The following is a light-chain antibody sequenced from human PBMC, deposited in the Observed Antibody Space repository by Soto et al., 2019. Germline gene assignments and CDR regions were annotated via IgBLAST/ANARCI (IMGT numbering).Light chain of an antibody. CDR2: GPS. CDR3: QQYNNWPPWT. CDR1: QSISTN. V-gene: IGKV3-15*01. Sequence: EIVLTQSPATLSVSPGARATLSCRASQSISTNLAWYQQKPGQAPRLLIYGPSTRAPGIPARFSGSGSGTEFTRTISSLQSEDFAIYYCQQYNNWPPWTFGQGTKVEV. J-gene: IGKJ1*01.